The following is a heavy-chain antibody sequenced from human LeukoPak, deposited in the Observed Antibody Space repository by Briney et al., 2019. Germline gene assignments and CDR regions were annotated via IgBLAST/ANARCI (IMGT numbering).Heavy chain of an antibody. V-gene: IGHV7-4-1*02. D-gene: IGHD3-10*01. CDR2: INTNTGNP. CDR1: GYTFTSYA. J-gene: IGHJ4*02. Sequence: ASVKVSCKASGYTFTSYAMNWVRQAPGQGLEWMGWINTNTGNPTYAQGFTGRFVFSLDTSVSTAYLQISSLKAEDTAVYYCATRITXVRXVITDYWGQGTLVTVSS. CDR3: ATRITXVRXVITDY.